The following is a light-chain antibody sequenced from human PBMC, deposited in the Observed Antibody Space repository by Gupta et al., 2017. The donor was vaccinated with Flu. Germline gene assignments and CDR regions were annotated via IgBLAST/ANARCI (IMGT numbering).Light chain of an antibody. CDR2: AAS. CDR3: QQTYYTPHT. V-gene: IGKV1-39*01. CDR1: QDIIGY. Sequence: DIEMTQSPPSLSASVGDRINITCRASQDIIGYLNWYQQRPGKRPTALIYAASTLQGGVSARFSGSGSGTDFTLTIATLLPEDSGTYYCQQTYYTPHTFGQGTKLEI. J-gene: IGKJ2*01.